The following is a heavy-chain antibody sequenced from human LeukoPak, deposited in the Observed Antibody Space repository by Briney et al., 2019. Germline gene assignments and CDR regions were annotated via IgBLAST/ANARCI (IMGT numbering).Heavy chain of an antibody. J-gene: IGHJ3*02. Sequence: ASVKVSCKASGYTFTSYYMHWVRQAPGQGLEWMGIINPSGGSTSYAQKFQGRVTMTRDTSISTAYMELSRLRSDDTAVYYRARVGQQWPPYKNAFDIWGQGTMVTVSS. D-gene: IGHD6-19*01. CDR2: INPSGGST. V-gene: IGHV1-46*01. CDR3: ARVGQQWPPYKNAFDI. CDR1: GYTFTSYY.